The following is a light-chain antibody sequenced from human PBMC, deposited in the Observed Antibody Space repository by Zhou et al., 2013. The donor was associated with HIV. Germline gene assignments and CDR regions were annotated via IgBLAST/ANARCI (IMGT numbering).Light chain of an antibody. J-gene: IGKJ2*01. V-gene: IGKV3-20*01. CDR2: GAS. CDR3: QQYGSSPYT. Sequence: EIVLTQSPGTLSLSPGERATLSCRASQSVSSNYLAWYQQRPGQAPRLLIYGASSRATDIPDRFSGGGSGTDFTLTISRVEPEDFAVYYCQQYGSSPYTFGQGTKLEIK. CDR1: QSVSSNY.